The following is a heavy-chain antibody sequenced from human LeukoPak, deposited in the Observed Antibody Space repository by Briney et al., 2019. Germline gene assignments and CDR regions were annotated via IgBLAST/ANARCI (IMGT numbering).Heavy chain of an antibody. CDR1: GFTFSSYS. J-gene: IGHJ4*02. CDR2: ISSSSSYI. V-gene: IGHV3-21*01. D-gene: IGHD3-22*01. CDR3: ARDDSSGYYPPFDY. Sequence: GGSLRLSCAASGFTFSSYSVNWVRQAPGKGLEWVSSISSSSSYIYYADSVKGRFTISRDNAKNSLYLQMNSLRAEDTAVYYCARDDSSGYYPPFDYWGQGTLVTVSS.